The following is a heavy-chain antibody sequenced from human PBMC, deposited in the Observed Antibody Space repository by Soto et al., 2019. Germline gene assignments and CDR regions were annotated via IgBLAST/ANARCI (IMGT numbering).Heavy chain of an antibody. Sequence: EVQLVESGGGLVKPGGSLRLSCAASGFTFSSYSMNWVRQAPGKGLEWVSSISSSSSYIYYADSVKGRFTISGDNAKNALYLQMNSLRDADTAVYYCARDLGVVPAAMTDYYYGLDVGGQGTTVTVSS. V-gene: IGHV3-21*03. J-gene: IGHJ6*02. D-gene: IGHD2-2*01. CDR2: ISSSSSYI. CDR1: GFTFSSYS. CDR3: ARDLGVVPAAMTDYYYGLDV.